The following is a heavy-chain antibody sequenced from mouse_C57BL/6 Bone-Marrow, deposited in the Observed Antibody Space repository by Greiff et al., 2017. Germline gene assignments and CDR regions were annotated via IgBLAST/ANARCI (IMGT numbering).Heavy chain of an antibody. D-gene: IGHD2-10*02. V-gene: IGHV1-55*01. J-gene: IGHJ3*01. CDR1: GYTFTSYW. CDR2: IYPGSGST. CDR3: ARRYGNPSCFAY. Sequence: VQLQQPGAELVKPGASVKMSCKASGYTFTSYWITWVKQRPGQGLEWIGDIYPGSGSTNYNEKFKSKATLTVDTSSSAAYMPLSSLTSEDSAVYYCARRYGNPSCFAYWGQGTLVTVSA.